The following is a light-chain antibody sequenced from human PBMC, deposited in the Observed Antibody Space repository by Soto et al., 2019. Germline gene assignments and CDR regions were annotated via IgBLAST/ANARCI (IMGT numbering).Light chain of an antibody. J-gene: IGKJ2*01. V-gene: IGKV1-39*01. CDR1: QSISSY. Sequence: IQMTQSPSSLSASVGDRVTITCRASQSISSYLNWYQQKPGKAPKLLIYGASSLQSGAPSRFSGSGSGTDFTLTISSLQPEDFATYYCQQSYTTPHFGQGTKLEIK. CDR3: QQSYTTPH. CDR2: GAS.